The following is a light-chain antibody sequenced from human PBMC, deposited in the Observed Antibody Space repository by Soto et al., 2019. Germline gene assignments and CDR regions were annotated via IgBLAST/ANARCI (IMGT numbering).Light chain of an antibody. CDR1: QSISSW. J-gene: IGKJ4*01. V-gene: IGKV1-5*03. CDR2: QAS. CDR3: QSGFP. Sequence: DIQMTQSPSTLSAAVGDRVTITCRASQSISSWLAWYQQKPGKAPKLLIYQASSLQSGVPSRFSGSGSGTEFPLTLSSLQPDDFATSYCQSGFPFAGGTKVAIK.